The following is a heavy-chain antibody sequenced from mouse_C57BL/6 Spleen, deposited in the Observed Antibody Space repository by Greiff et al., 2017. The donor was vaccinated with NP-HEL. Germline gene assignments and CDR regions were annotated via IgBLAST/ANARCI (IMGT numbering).Heavy chain of an antibody. D-gene: IGHD1-1*01. Sequence: QVQLKQPGAELVKPGASVKLSYKASGYTFTSYWMQWVKQRPGQGLEWIGEIDPSDSSTNYNQKFKGQATLTVDTSSSTAYMQLSSLTSEDSAVYYCARGVVATRYFDVWGTGTTVTVSS. J-gene: IGHJ1*03. CDR2: IDPSDSST. V-gene: IGHV1-50*01. CDR3: ARGVVATRYFDV. CDR1: GYTFTSYW.